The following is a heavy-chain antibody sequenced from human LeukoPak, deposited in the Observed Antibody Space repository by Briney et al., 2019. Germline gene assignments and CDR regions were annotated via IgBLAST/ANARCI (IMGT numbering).Heavy chain of an antibody. CDR3: ARSQQWLATIFDY. Sequence: GESLKISCKGSGYSFTSYWIGWVRQMPGKGLEWMGIIYPGDSDTRYSPSLQGQVTISADKSISTAYLQWSSLKASDTAMYYCARSQQWLATIFDYWGQGTLVTVSS. V-gene: IGHV5-51*01. D-gene: IGHD6-19*01. J-gene: IGHJ4*02. CDR2: IYPGDSDT. CDR1: GYSFTSYW.